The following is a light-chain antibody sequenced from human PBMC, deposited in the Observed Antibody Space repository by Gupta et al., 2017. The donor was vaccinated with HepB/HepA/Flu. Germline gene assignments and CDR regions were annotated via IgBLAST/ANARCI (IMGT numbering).Light chain of an antibody. CDR1: SSNIGAGYD. CDR3: RSYDSSLSGVV. V-gene: IGLV1-40*01. Sequence: QPALTQPPSVARAPGQCVTISCTGISSNIGAGYDVHWYQQLPAAAPNLLIYATGTQPSGVPDRCSGSKSGTSAALAITGLQAEDEADYYCRSYDSSLSGVVFGGGTKLTVL. J-gene: IGLJ2*01. CDR2: ATG.